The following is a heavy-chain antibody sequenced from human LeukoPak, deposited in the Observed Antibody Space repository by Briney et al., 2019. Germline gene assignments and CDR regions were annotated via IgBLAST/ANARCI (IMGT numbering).Heavy chain of an antibody. J-gene: IGHJ4*02. CDR3: ARVPGYYYDSSGYSPFDY. D-gene: IGHD3-22*01. Sequence: GGSLRLSCAASGFTFSSYSMNWVRQAPGKGLEWVSSISSSSSYIYYADSVKGRFTISRDNAKNSLYLQVNSLRAEDTAVYYCARVPGYYYDSSGYSPFDYWGQGTLVTVSS. CDR1: GFTFSSYS. CDR2: ISSSSSYI. V-gene: IGHV3-21*01.